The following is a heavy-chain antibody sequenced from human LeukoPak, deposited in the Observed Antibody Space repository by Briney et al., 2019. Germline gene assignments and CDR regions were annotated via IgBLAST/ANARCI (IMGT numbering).Heavy chain of an antibody. CDR1: GGSISSYY. J-gene: IGHJ6*02. CDR2: IYYSGST. CDR3: ARGGSGYDRYYYGMDV. Sequence: KPSETLSLTCTVSGGSISSYYWSWIRQPPGKGLEWIGYIYYSGSTNYNPSLKSRVTISVDTSKNQFSLKLSSVTAADTAVYYCARGGSGYDRYYYGMDVWGQGTTVTVSS. D-gene: IGHD3-22*01. V-gene: IGHV4-59*01.